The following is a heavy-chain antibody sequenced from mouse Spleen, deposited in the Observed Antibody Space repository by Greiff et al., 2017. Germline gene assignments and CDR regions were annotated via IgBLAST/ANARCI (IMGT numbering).Heavy chain of an antibody. V-gene: IGHV1-81*01. CDR2: IYPRSGNT. J-gene: IGHJ4*01. CDR1: GYTFTSYG. D-gene: IGHD1-1*01. CDR3: AIVYYDGSGCAMDY. Sequence: QVQLKQSGAELARPGASVKLSCKASGYTFTSYGISWVQQRPGKGLEWIGEIYPRSGNTYYNVKFKGKATLTADKSSSTAYMELRSLTSEDSAVYFCAIVYYDGSGCAMDYLGQGTSVTCSS.